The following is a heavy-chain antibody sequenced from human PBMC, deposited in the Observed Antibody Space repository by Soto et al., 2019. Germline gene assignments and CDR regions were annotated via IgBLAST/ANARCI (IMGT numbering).Heavy chain of an antibody. CDR3: VRDLKYFRATGNWFDS. J-gene: IGHJ5*01. V-gene: IGHV1-18*04. CDR1: GYTFANYG. Sequence: GASVKVSCKASGYTFANYGISWVRQAPGQGLEWMGWISGNNGATNYAPKVQDRITMTLDTSTGVASMALRSLRSDDSAIYYCVRDLKYFRATGNWFDSWGQGTLVTVSS. D-gene: IGHD1-1*01. CDR2: ISGNNGAT.